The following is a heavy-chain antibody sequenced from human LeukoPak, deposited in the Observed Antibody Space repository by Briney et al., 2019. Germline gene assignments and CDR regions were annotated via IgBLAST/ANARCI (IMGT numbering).Heavy chain of an antibody. CDR1: GGSISRYY. J-gene: IGHJ6*03. Sequence: SETLSLTCTVSGGSISRYYWSWIRQPPGKGLEWIGYLYYSGSTNYNPSLKSRVTISVDTSKNQFSLKLSSVTAADTAVYYCARASPGRAAHRVYYYYYYMDVWGKGTTVTVSS. D-gene: IGHD3-10*01. V-gene: IGHV4-59*08. CDR2: LYYSGST. CDR3: ARASPGRAAHRVYYYYYYMDV.